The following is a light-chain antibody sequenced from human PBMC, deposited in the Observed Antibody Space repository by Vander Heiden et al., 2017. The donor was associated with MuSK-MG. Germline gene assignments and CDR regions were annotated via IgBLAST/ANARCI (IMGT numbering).Light chain of an antibody. CDR3: QQDNGYLNT. CDR1: QSINSW. Sequence: DIQMTQSPSTLSASVGDRVTITCRASQSINSWLAWYQLKPGKAPKLLIYDASTLESGVPSRFSGSGSGTEFTLTISSLQPDDFATYYCQQDNGYLNTFGQGTKLEIK. CDR2: DAS. V-gene: IGKV1-5*01. J-gene: IGKJ2*01.